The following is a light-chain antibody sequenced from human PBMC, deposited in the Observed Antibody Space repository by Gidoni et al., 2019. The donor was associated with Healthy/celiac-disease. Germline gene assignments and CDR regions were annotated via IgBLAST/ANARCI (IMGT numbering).Light chain of an antibody. CDR2: AAS. CDR1: QSISSY. CDR3: QQNYSNPRT. J-gene: IGKJ1*01. Sequence: IHLTQSPSSLSASVGDRVTIPCRASQSISSYLNWYQQTPGKAPKIRIYAASSLQSEVPSRFSDSGSSTDFTLTISSLQPEDFATYYCQQNYSNPRTFGQGTKVEIK. V-gene: IGKV1-39*01.